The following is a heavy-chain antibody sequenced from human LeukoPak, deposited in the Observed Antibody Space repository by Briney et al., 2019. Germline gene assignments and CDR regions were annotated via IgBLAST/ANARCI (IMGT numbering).Heavy chain of an antibody. CDR2: ISSSGSTI. Sequence: GGSLRLSCAASGFTFSSYEMNWVRQAPGKGLEWVSYISSSGSTIYYADSVKGRFTISRDNAKNSLYLQMNSLRAEDTAVYYCVRVESGPAAMLLGYYYYGMDVWGQGTTVTVSS. V-gene: IGHV3-48*03. CDR3: VRVESGPAAMLLGYYYYGMDV. J-gene: IGHJ6*02. CDR1: GFTFSSYE. D-gene: IGHD2-2*01.